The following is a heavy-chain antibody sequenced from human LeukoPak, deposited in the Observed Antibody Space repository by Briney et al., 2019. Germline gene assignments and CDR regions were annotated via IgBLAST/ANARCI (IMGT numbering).Heavy chain of an antibody. Sequence: SVKVSCKASGGTFSSYTISWVRQAPGQGLDWMGRIIPILGIANYAQKFQGRVTITADKSTSTAYMALSSLRSEDTAVYYCARRATIMGPFDHWGQGTLVTVYS. CDR3: ARRATIMGPFDH. V-gene: IGHV1-69*02. D-gene: IGHD5-24*01. CDR1: GGTFSSYT. J-gene: IGHJ4*02. CDR2: IIPILGIA.